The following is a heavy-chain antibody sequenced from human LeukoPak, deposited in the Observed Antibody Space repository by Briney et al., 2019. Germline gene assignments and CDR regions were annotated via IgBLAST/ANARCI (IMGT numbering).Heavy chain of an antibody. Sequence: ASVRVSCKASGYTFTNFEINWVRQVAGQGLELMGWMRPNSGETVNVQRFQGRVTMTRDISTSTAYMELTGLRSDDTAVYFCARGYCSGGGCYTAEYLLHWGQGTLVTVSS. CDR1: GYTFTNFE. CDR3: ARGYCSGGGCYTAEYLLH. V-gene: IGHV1-8*02. D-gene: IGHD2-15*01. CDR2: MRPNSGET. J-gene: IGHJ1*01.